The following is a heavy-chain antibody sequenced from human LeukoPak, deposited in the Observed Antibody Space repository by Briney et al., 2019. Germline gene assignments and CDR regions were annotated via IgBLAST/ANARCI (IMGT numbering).Heavy chain of an antibody. CDR3: ARGEPIGPSGTTKYYYYYMDV. CDR1: GFTFSSFN. CDR2: ITSSGTHI. J-gene: IGHJ6*03. Sequence: PGGSLRLSCAASGFTFSSFNMNWVRQAPGKAMEWVSSITSSGTHIFYADSVRGRFTISRDNAKNSLYLQMDSLGPDDTAVYYCARGEPIGPSGTTKYYYYYMDVWGKGTTVTISS. V-gene: IGHV3-21*04. D-gene: IGHD1-14*01.